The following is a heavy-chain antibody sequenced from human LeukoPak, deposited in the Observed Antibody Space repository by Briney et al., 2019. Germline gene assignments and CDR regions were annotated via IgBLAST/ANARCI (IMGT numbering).Heavy chain of an antibody. CDR3: ARAQAVGASYYGMDV. V-gene: IGHV3-33*01. CDR2: IWYDGSNE. Sequence: GGSLRLSCAASGFTFSAYGMHWVRQAPGKGLEWVAAIWYDGSNEDYSDSVKGRFIISRDNSKNTLYLQMNSLRAEDTAIYYRARAQAVGASYYGMDVWGQGTTVTVSS. CDR1: GFTFSAYG. D-gene: IGHD1-26*01. J-gene: IGHJ6*02.